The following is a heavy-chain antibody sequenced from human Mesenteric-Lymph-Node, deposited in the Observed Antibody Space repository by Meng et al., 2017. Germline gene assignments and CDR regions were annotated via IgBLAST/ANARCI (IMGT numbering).Heavy chain of an antibody. Sequence: ASVKVSCKASGYTFTSYGISWVRQAPGQGLEWMGWISAYNGNTNYAQKLQGRVTMTTDTSTSTAYMELRSLRSDDTAVYYCARDSGSYYIGDAFDIWGQGTMVTVSS. CDR2: ISAYNGNT. J-gene: IGHJ3*02. CDR1: GYTFTSYG. V-gene: IGHV1-18*01. CDR3: ARDSGSYYIGDAFDI. D-gene: IGHD1-26*01.